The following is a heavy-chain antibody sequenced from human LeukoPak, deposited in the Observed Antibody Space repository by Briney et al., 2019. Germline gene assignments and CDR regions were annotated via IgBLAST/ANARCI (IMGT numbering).Heavy chain of an antibody. V-gene: IGHV4-30-4*01. CDR2: IYYSGST. CDR3: ARFRSWYNYFDY. J-gene: IGHJ4*02. Sequence: PSQTLSLTCTVSGGSISSGDYSWSWLRQPPGKGLEWIGYIYYSGSTYYNPSLKSRVTISVDTSKNQFSLKLSSVTAADTAVYYCARFRSWYNYFDYWGQGTLVTVSS. D-gene: IGHD6-13*01. CDR1: GGSISSGDYS.